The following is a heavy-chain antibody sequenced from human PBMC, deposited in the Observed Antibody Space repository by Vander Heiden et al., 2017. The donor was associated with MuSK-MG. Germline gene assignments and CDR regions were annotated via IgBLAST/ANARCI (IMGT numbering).Heavy chain of an antibody. V-gene: IGHV1-69*06. J-gene: IGHJ3*02. CDR2: IIPIFGTA. D-gene: IGHD3-10*01. CDR3: ARAGSGSGSYYSHDAFDI. Sequence: QVQLVQSGAEVKKPGSSVKGSCKAAGGTFSNYEFSWVRQAPGQGLEWMGGIIPIFGTANYAQKFQGRVTITADKSTSTAYMELSSLRSEDTAVYYCARAGSGSGSYYSHDAFDIWGQGTMVTVSS. CDR1: GGTFSNYE.